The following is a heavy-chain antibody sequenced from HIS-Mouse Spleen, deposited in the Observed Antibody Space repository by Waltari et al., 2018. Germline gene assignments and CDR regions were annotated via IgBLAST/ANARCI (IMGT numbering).Heavy chain of an antibody. J-gene: IGHJ2*01. CDR3: AREIPYSSSWYDWYFDL. CDR2: IYYSGST. Sequence: QLQLQESGPGLVKPSETLSLTCTVSGGSISLSSYYWGWIRQPPGKGLEWIGSIYYSGSTYSNPSLKSRVTISVDTSKNQFSLKLSSVTAADTAVYYCAREIPYSSSWYDWYFDLWGRGTLVTVSS. V-gene: IGHV4-39*07. D-gene: IGHD6-13*01. CDR1: GGSISLSSYY.